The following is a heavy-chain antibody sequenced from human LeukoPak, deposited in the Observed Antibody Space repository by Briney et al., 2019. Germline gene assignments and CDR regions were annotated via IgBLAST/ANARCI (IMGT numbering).Heavy chain of an antibody. CDR2: INPNSGGT. Sequence: ASVKVSCKASGYTFTGYYMHWVRQARGQGLEWMGWINPNSGGTNYAQKFQGWVTMTRDTSISTAYMELSRLRSDDTAGYYCARGAAGTFDYWGQGTLVTVSS. CDR3: ARGAAGTFDY. D-gene: IGHD6-13*01. V-gene: IGHV1-2*04. CDR1: GYTFTGYY. J-gene: IGHJ4*02.